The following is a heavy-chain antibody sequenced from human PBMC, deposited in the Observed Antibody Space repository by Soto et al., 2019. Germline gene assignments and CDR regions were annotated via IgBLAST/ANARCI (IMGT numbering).Heavy chain of an antibody. D-gene: IGHD2-2*01. CDR2: INNDGRGT. CDR3: ARDKLLGYCSSTSCYAPGPRFDY. V-gene: IGHV3-74*01. J-gene: IGHJ4*02. Sequence: GGSLRLSCPASGITLSDFWMHWVRQAPGKGLVWVARINNDGRGTSYADFAKGRFTISRDDAKNTLYMELSSLRSEDAAVYYCARDKLLGYCSSTSCYAPGPRFDYWGQGTLVTVSS. CDR1: GITLSDFW.